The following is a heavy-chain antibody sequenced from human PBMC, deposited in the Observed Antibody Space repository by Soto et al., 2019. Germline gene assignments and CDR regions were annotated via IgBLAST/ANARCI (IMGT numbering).Heavy chain of an antibody. Sequence: ASVKVSCKVSGYTLPELSMHWVRQAPGKGLEWMGGFDPEDGETIYAQKFQGRVTMTEDTSTDTAYMELSSLRSEDTAVYYCATLSLTYDILTPPPFDIWGQGTMVTVSS. D-gene: IGHD3-9*01. J-gene: IGHJ3*02. CDR3: ATLSLTYDILTPPPFDI. V-gene: IGHV1-24*01. CDR2: FDPEDGET. CDR1: GYTLPELS.